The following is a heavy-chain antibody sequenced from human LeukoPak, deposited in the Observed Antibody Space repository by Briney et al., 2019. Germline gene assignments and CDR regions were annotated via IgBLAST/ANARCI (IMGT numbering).Heavy chain of an antibody. Sequence: GGSLRLSCAASGFTFSTYSMNWVRQAPGKGLEWVSYISSSSYIYYADSVKGRFTISRDNAKNSLYLQMNSLRAEDTAVYHCAKVQLGIGVDYWGQGTLVTVSS. CDR2: ISSSSYI. CDR3: AKVQLGIGVDY. CDR1: GFTFSTYS. V-gene: IGHV3-21*04. J-gene: IGHJ4*02. D-gene: IGHD7-27*01.